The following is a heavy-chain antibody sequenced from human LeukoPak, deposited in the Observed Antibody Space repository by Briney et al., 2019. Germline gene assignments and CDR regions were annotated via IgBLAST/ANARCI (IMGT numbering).Heavy chain of an antibody. Sequence: SVKVSCKASGGTFSSYAISWVRQAPGQGLEWMGRIIPILGIANYAQKFQGRVTITADKSTSTAYMELSSLRAEDTAVYYCARDPSITGTTRPDYWGQGTLVTVSS. CDR3: ARDPSITGTTRPDY. CDR1: GGTFSSYA. J-gene: IGHJ4*02. V-gene: IGHV1-69*04. CDR2: IIPILGIA. D-gene: IGHD1-7*01.